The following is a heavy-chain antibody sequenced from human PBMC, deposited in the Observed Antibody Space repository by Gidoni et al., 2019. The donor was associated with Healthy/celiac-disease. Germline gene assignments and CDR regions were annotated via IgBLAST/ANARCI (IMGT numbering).Heavy chain of an antibody. CDR1: GFTFSSLA. Sequence: EVQLVESGGGLVQPGGSLRLSCSASGFTFSSLAMHWVRQAPGKGREYVSAISSNGGSTYYADSVKGRFTISRDNSKNTLYLQMSSLRAEDTAVYYCVKGVQWLVGVGYFDLWGRGTLVTVSS. CDR3: VKGVQWLVGVGYFDL. D-gene: IGHD6-19*01. CDR2: ISSNGGST. J-gene: IGHJ2*01. V-gene: IGHV3-64D*06.